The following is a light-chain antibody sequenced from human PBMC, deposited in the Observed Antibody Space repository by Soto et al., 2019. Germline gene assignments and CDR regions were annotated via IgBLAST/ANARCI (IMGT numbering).Light chain of an antibody. J-gene: IGKJ4*01. CDR3: LQHNSYPLT. CDR2: KAS. Sequence: EMGKSVVPRGGCVGKRVTITWRSVQPISSGLAWYLQKPGKDPTLMISKASTLKSGVPSRFSGSGSGTEFTLTISSLQPEDFATYYCLQHNSYPLTFGGGTKV. V-gene: IGKV1-5*03. CDR1: QPISSG.